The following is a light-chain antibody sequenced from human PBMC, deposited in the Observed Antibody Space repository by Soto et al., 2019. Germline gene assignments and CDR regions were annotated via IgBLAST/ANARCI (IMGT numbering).Light chain of an antibody. V-gene: IGLV6-57*02. CDR1: SGSIASNY. CDR3: QSYDSSNHVV. J-gene: IGLJ2*01. CDR2: EDN. Sequence: NFMLTQPHSVSESPGKTVTISCTGSSGSIASNYVQWYQQRPGSAPTTVIYEDNQRPSGVPDRFSGSIDSSSNSASLTISGLKTEDEADYYCQSYDSSNHVVFGGGTKVTGL.